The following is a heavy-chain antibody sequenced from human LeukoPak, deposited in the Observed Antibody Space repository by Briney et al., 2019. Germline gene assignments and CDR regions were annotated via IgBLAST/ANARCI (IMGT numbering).Heavy chain of an antibody. V-gene: IGHV4-4*07. CDR2: IYTSGGT. J-gene: IGHJ6*02. CDR3: ARDSSRQWLVRGLGFYYHGMDV. Sequence: SETLSLTCTVSGGSISSYYWSWIRQPAGKGLEWIGRIYTSGGTTYNPSLKSRVPMSVDTSKNQCSLKLSSVTAADTAVYYCARDSSRQWLVRGLGFYYHGMDVWGQGPTVTVSS. D-gene: IGHD6-19*01. CDR1: GGSISSYY.